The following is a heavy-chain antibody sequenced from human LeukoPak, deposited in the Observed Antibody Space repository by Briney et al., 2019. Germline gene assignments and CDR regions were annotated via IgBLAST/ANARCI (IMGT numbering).Heavy chain of an antibody. CDR1: GFTFSTSW. CDR2: IKEDGSET. D-gene: IGHD3-10*01. CDR3: ATNILVRDSINWFDP. V-gene: IGHV3-7*01. Sequence: GGSLRLSCAASGFTFSTSWMNWIRQAPGKGLEWVAGIKEDGSETYYADSVKGRFTVSRDNAKNSLFLQMNSLRVEDTAVYYCATNILVRDSINWFDPWGQGTLVTVSP. J-gene: IGHJ5*02.